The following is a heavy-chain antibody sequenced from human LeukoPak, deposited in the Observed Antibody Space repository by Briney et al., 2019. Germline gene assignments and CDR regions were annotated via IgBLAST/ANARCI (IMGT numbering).Heavy chain of an antibody. CDR2: IYHSGST. CDR1: GGSISSSGYY. V-gene: IGHV4-31*03. Sequence: SETLSLTCTVSGGSISSSGYYWSWIRQHPGKGLEWIGNIYHSGSTYNNPSLKSRITISVDTSKNQFSLKLTSVTAADTAVYYCAREGGPYRPLDYSGQGTLVTVSS. CDR3: AREGGPYRPLDY. J-gene: IGHJ4*02.